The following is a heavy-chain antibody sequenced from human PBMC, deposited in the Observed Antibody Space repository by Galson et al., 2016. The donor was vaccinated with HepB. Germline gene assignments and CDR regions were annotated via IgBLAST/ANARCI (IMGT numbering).Heavy chain of an antibody. J-gene: IGHJ5*01. V-gene: IGHV3-64D*06. CDR1: GFPFSSYA. Sequence: SLRLSCAASGFPFSSYAMYWVRQAPGKGLEFVSAITIYGGRTHYADSVKGRFTISRDNSKNTLNLQMSRMRTEDTAVYYCVRGRVNDFWSGYTERATHYFDSWGHGNLVTVSS. CDR3: VRGRVNDFWSGYTERATHYFDS. CDR2: ITIYGGRT. D-gene: IGHD3-3*01.